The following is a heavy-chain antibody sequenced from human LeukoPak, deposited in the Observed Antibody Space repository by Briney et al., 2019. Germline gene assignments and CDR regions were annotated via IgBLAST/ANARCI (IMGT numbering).Heavy chain of an antibody. CDR3: NRGDTQFGYGIGWFDP. J-gene: IGHJ5*02. CDR1: GFTFSSYS. CDR2: IRSKAYGGTT. Sequence: GGSLRLSCAASGFTFSSYSMNWVRQAPGKGREWVGFIRSKAYGGTTEYAASVKGRFTISRDDSKSIAYLQINSLRIDDTAVYYCNRGDTQFGYGIGWFDPWGQGTLVTVSS. V-gene: IGHV3-49*04. D-gene: IGHD5-12*01.